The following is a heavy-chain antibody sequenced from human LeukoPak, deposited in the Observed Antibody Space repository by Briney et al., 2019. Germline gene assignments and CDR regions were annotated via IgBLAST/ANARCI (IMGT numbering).Heavy chain of an antibody. CDR2: IIPIFGTA. J-gene: IGHJ4*02. CDR1: GGTFSSYA. D-gene: IGHD3-10*01. V-gene: IGHV1-69*13. CDR3: ASRSYLPPADLFSYFY. Sequence: SVKVSCKASGGTFSSYAISWVRQAPGQGLEWMGGIIPIFGTANYAQKFQGRVTITADESTSTAYMELSSLRSEDTAVYYCASRSYLPPADLFSYFYWSQGTLVTVSS.